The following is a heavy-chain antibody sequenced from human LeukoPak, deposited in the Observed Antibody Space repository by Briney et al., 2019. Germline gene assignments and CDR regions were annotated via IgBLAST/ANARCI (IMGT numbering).Heavy chain of an antibody. CDR3: TKEDPRFDP. CDR1: GFTFSSYA. J-gene: IGHJ5*02. V-gene: IGHV3-23*01. CDR2: ISGSGAST. Sequence: GGSLRLSCAASGFTFSSYAVSWVRQAPGKGLEWLSAISGSGASTHYADSVRGRFTISRDNSKSTLYLQMNSLRADDTAVYYCTKEDPRFDPWGQGTLVTVSS.